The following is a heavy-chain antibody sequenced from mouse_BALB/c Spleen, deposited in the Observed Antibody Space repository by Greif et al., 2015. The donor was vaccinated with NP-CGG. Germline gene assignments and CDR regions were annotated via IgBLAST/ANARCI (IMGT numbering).Heavy chain of an antibody. Sequence: EVKLMESGAELVKPGASVKLSCTASGFNIKDTYMHWVKQRPEQGLEWIGRIDPANGNTKYDPKFQGKATITADTSSNTAYLQLSSLTSEDTAVYYCARSGTGSFDYWGQGTTLTVSS. V-gene: IGHV14-3*02. CDR2: IDPANGNT. D-gene: IGHD4-1*01. CDR1: GFNIKDTY. J-gene: IGHJ2*01. CDR3: ARSGTGSFDY.